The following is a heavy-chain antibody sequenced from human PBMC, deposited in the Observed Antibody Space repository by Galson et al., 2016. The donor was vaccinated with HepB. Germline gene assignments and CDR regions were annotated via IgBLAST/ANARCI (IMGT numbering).Heavy chain of an antibody. Sequence: SETLSLTCTVSGDSMNTFYWSWIRQPPGKGLEWIGFIDYSGSTPYNPSLRTRVTISVDTSKNHFSLKLKSVTAADTAVYYCARGQDFWSGYSPYYFDFWGPGTLVTASS. CDR3: ARGQDFWSGYSPYYFDF. V-gene: IGHV4-59*01. D-gene: IGHD3-3*01. CDR2: IDYSGST. CDR1: GDSMNTFY. J-gene: IGHJ4*02.